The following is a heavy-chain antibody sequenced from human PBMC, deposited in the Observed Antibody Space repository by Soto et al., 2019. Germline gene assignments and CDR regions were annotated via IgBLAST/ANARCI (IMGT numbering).Heavy chain of an antibody. CDR1: GYTFTSYG. Sequence: ASVKVSCKASGYTFTSYGISWVRQAPGQGLEWMGWISAYNGNTNYAQKLQGRVTMTTDTSTSTAYMELRSLRSDDTAVYYCARSVGYSDGYYYYYMDVWGKGTTVTVSS. J-gene: IGHJ6*03. CDR3: ARSVGYSDGYYYYYMDV. CDR2: ISAYNGNT. D-gene: IGHD5-18*01. V-gene: IGHV1-18*01.